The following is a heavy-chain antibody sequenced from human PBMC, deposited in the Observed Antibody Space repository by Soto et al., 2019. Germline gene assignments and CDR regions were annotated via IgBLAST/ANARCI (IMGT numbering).Heavy chain of an antibody. Sequence: GASVKVSCKASGGTFSSYAISWVLQAPGQGLEWMGGIIPIFGTANYAQKFQGRVTITADKSTSTAYMELSSLRSEDTAVYYCARVSSSSSQHYYYYGMDVWGQGTTVTVS. CDR3: ARVSSSSSQHYYYYGMDV. V-gene: IGHV1-69*06. CDR1: GGTFSSYA. CDR2: IIPIFGTA. J-gene: IGHJ6*02. D-gene: IGHD6-6*01.